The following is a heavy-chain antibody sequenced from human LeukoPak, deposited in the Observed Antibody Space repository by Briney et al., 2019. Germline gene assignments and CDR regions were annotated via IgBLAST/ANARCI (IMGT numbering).Heavy chain of an antibody. CDR3: ARGIVVVPAAGAWFDP. J-gene: IGHJ5*02. CDR2: IYYSGST. Sequence: KPSETLSLTCTVSGGSINSYYWSWIRQSPGKGLEWIGYIYYSGSTNYNPSLKSRVTISVDTSKNQFSLKLSSVTVADTAVYYCARGIVVVPAAGAWFDPWGQGTLVTVSS. D-gene: IGHD2-2*01. CDR1: GGSINSYY. V-gene: IGHV4-59*01.